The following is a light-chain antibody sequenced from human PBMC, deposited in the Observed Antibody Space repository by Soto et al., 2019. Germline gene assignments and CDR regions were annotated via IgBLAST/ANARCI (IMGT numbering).Light chain of an antibody. Sequence: EIVMTQSPATLSVSPGEGATLSCRASQSVSSSYLAWYQQKPGQAPRLLIYGASSRATGIPDRFSGSGSGTDFTLTISRLEPEDFAVYYCQQYGSSLRTFGQGTKVDNK. CDR3: QQYGSSLRT. V-gene: IGKV3-20*01. J-gene: IGKJ1*01. CDR2: GAS. CDR1: QSVSSSY.